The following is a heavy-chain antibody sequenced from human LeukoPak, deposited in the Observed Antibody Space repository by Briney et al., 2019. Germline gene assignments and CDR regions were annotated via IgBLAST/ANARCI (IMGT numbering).Heavy chain of an antibody. J-gene: IGHJ4*02. D-gene: IGHD6-13*01. Sequence: SETLSLTCTVSGGSISSGGYYWSWIRQHPGKGLEWIGYIYYSGSTNYNPSLKSRVTISVDTSKNQFSLKLSSVTAADTAVYYCARVARIAAAGTLYFDYWGQGTLVTVSS. CDR2: IYYSGST. V-gene: IGHV4-61*08. CDR1: GGSISSGGYY. CDR3: ARVARIAAAGTLYFDY.